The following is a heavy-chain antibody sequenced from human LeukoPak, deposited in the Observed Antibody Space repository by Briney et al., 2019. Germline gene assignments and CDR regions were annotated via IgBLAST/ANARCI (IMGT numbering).Heavy chain of an antibody. V-gene: IGHV4-4*07. CDR3: ARQGAGVAPALLRHYIDF. CDR1: GGSISSYY. D-gene: IGHD2-2*01. CDR2: IYTSGST. Sequence: SEALSLTCTVSGGSISSYYWSWIRQPPGKGLEWIGRIYTSGSTNYNPSLKSRVTMSVDTSKNQFSLKLSSVTAADTAVYYCARQGAGVAPALLRHYIDFWGQGTLVTVSS. J-gene: IGHJ4*02.